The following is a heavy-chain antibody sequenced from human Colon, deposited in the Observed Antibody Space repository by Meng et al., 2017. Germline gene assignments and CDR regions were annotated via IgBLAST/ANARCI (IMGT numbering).Heavy chain of an antibody. J-gene: IGHJ5*02. V-gene: IGHV4-39*01. CDR1: GDSISRSSYY. D-gene: IGHD3-10*01. Sequence: QLQLQESGPGLVKPSETLSLTCTVSGDSISRSSYYWAWIRQPPGKGLEWIGSIYYTGSTYYNPSLNSRLTISVDTSKNQFSLKLTSVTAADTAVYYCARFALGVPFDPWGQGTLVTVSS. CDR2: IYYTGST. CDR3: ARFALGVPFDP.